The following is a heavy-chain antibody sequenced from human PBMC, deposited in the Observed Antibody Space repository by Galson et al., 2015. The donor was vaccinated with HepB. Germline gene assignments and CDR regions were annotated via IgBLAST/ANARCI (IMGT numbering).Heavy chain of an antibody. CDR1: GFTFSSYS. D-gene: IGHD3-16*01. Sequence: SLRLSCAASGFTFSSYSMNWVRQAPGKGLEWVSYISSSSTIYYADSVKGRFTISRDNAKNSLYLQMNSLRAEDTAVYYCARDFGAPRVVQGNWYFDLWGRGTLVTVSS. J-gene: IGHJ2*01. CDR2: ISSSSTI. V-gene: IGHV3-48*01. CDR3: ARDFGAPRVVQGNWYFDL.